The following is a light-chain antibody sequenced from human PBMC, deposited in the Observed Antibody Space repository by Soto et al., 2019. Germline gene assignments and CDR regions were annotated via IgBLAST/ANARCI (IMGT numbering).Light chain of an antibody. CDR2: DVS. CDR3: ISYTSSSTVV. CDR1: SSDVSGYNY. V-gene: IGLV2-14*01. Sequence: QSAPTQPASVSGSPGQSITISCTGTSSDVSGYNYVSWYQQHPGKAPKLMIFDVSYRPSGVSNRFSGSKSGNTASLTISGLQAEDEADYYCISYTSSSTVVFGGGTKLTVL. J-gene: IGLJ2*01.